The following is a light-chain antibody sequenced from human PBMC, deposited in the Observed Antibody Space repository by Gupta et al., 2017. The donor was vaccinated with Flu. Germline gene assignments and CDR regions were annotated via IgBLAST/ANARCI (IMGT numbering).Light chain of an antibody. CDR1: ALAKQY. J-gene: IGLJ3*02. Sequence: TCSGDALAKQYAYWYQQKPGQAPVLVIYRDTERPSGIPERFSGSSSGTTVTLTISGVQAEDEADYYCQSADSGIWVFGAGTKLTVL. CDR2: RDT. V-gene: IGLV3-25*03. CDR3: QSADSGIWV.